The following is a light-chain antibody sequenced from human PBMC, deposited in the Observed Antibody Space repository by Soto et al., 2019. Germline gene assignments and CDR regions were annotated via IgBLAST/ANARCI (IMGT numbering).Light chain of an antibody. V-gene: IGKV3-11*01. CDR1: QSVSSY. CDR3: QQRSNWLT. Sequence: EIVLTQSPATLPLSPGERATLSCRASQSVSSYLAWYQQRPGQAPRLLIYDASTRATGIPARFSGSGSGTDFTLTISSLEPEDSAVYYCQQRSNWLTFGPGTKVDIK. J-gene: IGKJ3*01. CDR2: DAS.